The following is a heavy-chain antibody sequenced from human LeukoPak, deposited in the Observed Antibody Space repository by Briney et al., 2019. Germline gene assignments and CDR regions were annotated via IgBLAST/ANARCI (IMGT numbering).Heavy chain of an antibody. D-gene: IGHD5-12*01. CDR1: GGTFSNYA. V-gene: IGHV1-69*06. J-gene: IGHJ6*03. CDR2: IIPIFGTA. CDR3: ARLSGYDSFYYMDV. Sequence: ASVKVSCKASGGTFSNYAISWVRQAPGQGLEWMGGIIPIFGTANYAQKFQGRVTITADKSTSTAYMELSSLRSEDTAVYYCARLSGYDSFYYMDVWGKGTTVTVSS.